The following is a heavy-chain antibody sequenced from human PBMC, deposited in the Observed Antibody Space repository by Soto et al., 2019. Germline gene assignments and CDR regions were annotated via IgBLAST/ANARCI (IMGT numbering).Heavy chain of an antibody. CDR2: IYWNDDK. D-gene: IGHD1-7*01. Sequence: QITLKESGPTLVKPTQTLTLTCTFSGFSLSTSGVGVGWIRQPPGKALEWLALIYWNDDKRYSPSLKSRLTIPTDTSKNQVVLTMTNMDPVDTATYYCAHTTKLDYFDYWGQGTLVTVSS. CDR3: AHTTKLDYFDY. V-gene: IGHV2-5*01. CDR1: GFSLSTSGVG. J-gene: IGHJ4*02.